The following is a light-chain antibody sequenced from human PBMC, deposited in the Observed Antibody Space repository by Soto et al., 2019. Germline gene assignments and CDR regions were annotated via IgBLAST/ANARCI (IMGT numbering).Light chain of an antibody. J-gene: IGKJ4*01. CDR1: QSVSSSY. V-gene: IGKV3-20*01. Sequence: IVLTQSPGTPSLSPGGRATLSCRASQSVSSSYLAWYQQKPGQAPRLLIYGASSRATGIPDRFSGSGSGTDFTLTISRLEPEDFAVYYCQQYGSSPLTFGGGTKVDIK. CDR3: QQYGSSPLT. CDR2: GAS.